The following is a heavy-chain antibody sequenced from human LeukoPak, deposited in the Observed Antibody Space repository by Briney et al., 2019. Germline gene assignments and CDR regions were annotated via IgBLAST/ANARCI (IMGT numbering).Heavy chain of an antibody. CDR3: ATLDSTRSVL. V-gene: IGHV3-7*01. CDR1: GFRFGRDW. D-gene: IGHD2-2*01. Sequence: GGSLRLSCVASGFRFGRDWISWVRQAPGKGLEWVACVKQDGTEKNYVVSVWGRFTVSVDNGKNSLYLQMNSLRAEDTAKYYCATLDSTRSVLWGRGTAVIVSS. J-gene: IGHJ1*01. CDR2: VKQDGTEK.